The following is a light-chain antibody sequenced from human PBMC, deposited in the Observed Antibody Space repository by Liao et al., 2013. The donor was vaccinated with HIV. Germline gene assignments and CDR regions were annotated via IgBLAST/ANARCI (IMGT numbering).Light chain of an antibody. CDR3: HLWDSSTDHRV. CDR1: NIGDKA. CDR2: SES. Sequence: SYDLTQPHSVSVATAQMANITCGANNIGDKAVHRSQQRPGQGPVLVIYSESDRPSGIPERFSGSNPGNTTTLRICRIGAGDEAEYYCHLWDSSTDHRVFGGGTKLTVL. J-gene: IGLJ2*01. V-gene: IGLV3-12*01.